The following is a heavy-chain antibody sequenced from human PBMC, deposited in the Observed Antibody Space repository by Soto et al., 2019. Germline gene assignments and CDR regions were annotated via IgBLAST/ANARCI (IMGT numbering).Heavy chain of an antibody. CDR3: ARLLLRAFDI. CDR2: IIPIFGTA. J-gene: IGHJ3*02. Sequence: SVKVSCKASGGTFSSYAISWVRQAPGQGLEWMGGIIPIFGTANYAQKFQGRVTITADESTSAAYMELSSLRSEDTAVYYCARLLLRAFDIWGQGTMVTVSS. CDR1: GGTFSSYA. V-gene: IGHV1-69*13. D-gene: IGHD3-10*01.